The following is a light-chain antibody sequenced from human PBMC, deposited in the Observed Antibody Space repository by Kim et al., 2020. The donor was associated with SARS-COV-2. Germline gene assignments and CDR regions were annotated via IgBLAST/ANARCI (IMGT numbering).Light chain of an antibody. Sequence: DIQMTQSPSTLSASVGDRVTITCRASQSISNWLAWYQQKPGKAPNLLIYSASNLQSGVPSRFSGSGSGTEFTLTISSLQPDDFATYYSQQYNTYSGTFGQGTKVDIK. J-gene: IGKJ1*01. CDR1: QSISNW. CDR3: QQYNTYSGT. CDR2: SAS. V-gene: IGKV1-5*01.